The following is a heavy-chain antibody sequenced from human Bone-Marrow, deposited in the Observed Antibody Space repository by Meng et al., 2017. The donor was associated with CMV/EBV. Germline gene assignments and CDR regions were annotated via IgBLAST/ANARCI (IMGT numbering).Heavy chain of an antibody. CDR2: INHSGST. Sequence: QVQRQEWGGGLLKSSETLPLTCAVYGGAFSGYYWSWIRQPPGKGLEWIGEINHSGSTNYNPSLKSRVTISVDTSKNQFSLKLSSVTAADTAVYYCARDGPLWFGELLGGFDPWGQGTLVTVSS. J-gene: IGHJ5*02. V-gene: IGHV4-34*01. D-gene: IGHD3-10*01. CDR3: ARDGPLWFGELLGGFDP. CDR1: GGAFSGYY.